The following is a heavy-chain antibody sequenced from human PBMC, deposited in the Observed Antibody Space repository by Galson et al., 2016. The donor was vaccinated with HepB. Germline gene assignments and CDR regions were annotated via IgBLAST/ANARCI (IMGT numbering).Heavy chain of an antibody. CDR1: GGSIRSGDYY. Sequence: TLSLTCTVSGGSIRSGDYYWSWIRQSAGKGLEYIGYISYSGTTNYNPSFKSRVTITVDTSKNQFSLRLRSVTAADTAIYYCARVGDTPRDDCFDMWGRGTMVTVSS. V-gene: IGHV4-61*08. D-gene: IGHD1-26*01. J-gene: IGHJ3*02. CDR2: ISYSGTT. CDR3: ARVGDTPRDDCFDM.